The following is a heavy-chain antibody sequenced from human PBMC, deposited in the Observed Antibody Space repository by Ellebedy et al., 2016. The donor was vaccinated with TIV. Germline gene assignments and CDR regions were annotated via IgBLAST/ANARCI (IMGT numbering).Heavy chain of an antibody. CDR1: GFPFDSYV. CDR3: ANLYGNLGGDDY. V-gene: IGHV3-30*04. Sequence: PGGSLRLSCAASGFPFDSYVMNWVRQAQGKGLEWVALISYDGSNKYFADSVQGRFTISRDNSRSTLFLQMNSLRPEDSAVYYCANLYGNLGGDDYWGQGTLVTVSS. CDR2: ISYDGSNK. D-gene: IGHD3-16*01. J-gene: IGHJ4*02.